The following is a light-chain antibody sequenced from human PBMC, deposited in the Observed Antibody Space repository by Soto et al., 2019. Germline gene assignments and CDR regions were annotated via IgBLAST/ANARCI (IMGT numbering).Light chain of an antibody. Sequence: EVELTQSPGTLSLSPGIRAPLSCRPSQSVSRSLAWYQQKPRQAPRLLIYGASTRANGIPARFSGSGSGTEFTLTISSLQPEDFAVYYGQQYNNWPPSTFGQGTRLEIK. CDR2: GAS. V-gene: IGKV3-15*01. J-gene: IGKJ5*01. CDR1: QSVSRS. CDR3: QQYNNWPPST.